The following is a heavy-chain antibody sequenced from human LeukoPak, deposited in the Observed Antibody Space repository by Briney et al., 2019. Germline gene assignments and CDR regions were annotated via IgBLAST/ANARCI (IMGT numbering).Heavy chain of an antibody. CDR2: IRSKAYGGTT. D-gene: IGHD5-12*01. J-gene: IGHJ4*02. CDR3: TRSGDATRGYSGYESDY. Sequence: GGSLRLSCTASGFTFGDYAMSWVRQAPGKGLEGVGFIRSKAYGGTTEYAASVKGRFTISRDDSKSIAYLQMNSLKTEDTAVYYCTRSGDATRGYSGYESDYWGQGTLVTVSS. V-gene: IGHV3-49*04. CDR1: GFTFGDYA.